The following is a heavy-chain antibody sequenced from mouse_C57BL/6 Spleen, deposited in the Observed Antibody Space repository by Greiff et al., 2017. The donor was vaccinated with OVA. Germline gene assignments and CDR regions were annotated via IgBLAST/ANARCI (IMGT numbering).Heavy chain of an antibody. D-gene: IGHD1-1*01. CDR2: ISDGGSYT. J-gene: IGHJ3*01. Sequence: DVMLVESGGGLVKPGGSLKLSCAASGFTFSSYAMSWVRQTPEKRLEWVATISDGGSYTYYPDNVKGRFTISRDNAKNNLYLQMSHLKSEDTAMYYCARDEEGYYYGSSYWFAYWGQGTLVTVSA. CDR1: GFTFSSYA. V-gene: IGHV5-4*01. CDR3: ARDEEGYYYGSSYWFAY.